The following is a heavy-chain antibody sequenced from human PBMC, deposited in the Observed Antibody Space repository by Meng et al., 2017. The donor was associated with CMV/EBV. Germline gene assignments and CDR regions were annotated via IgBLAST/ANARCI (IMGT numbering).Heavy chain of an antibody. J-gene: IGHJ4*02. Sequence: GGSLRLSCAASGFTFSSYAMSWVRQAPGKGLEWVSAISGSGGSTYYADSVKGRFTISRDNSKNTLYLQMNSLRAEDTAVYYCAKDLNRAGTTINFDYWGQGTLVTVSS. CDR2: ISGSGGST. D-gene: IGHD1-7*01. CDR1: GFTFSSYA. CDR3: AKDLNRAGTTINFDY. V-gene: IGHV3-23*01.